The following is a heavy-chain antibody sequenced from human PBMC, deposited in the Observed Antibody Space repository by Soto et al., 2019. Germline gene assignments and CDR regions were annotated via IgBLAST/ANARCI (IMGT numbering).Heavy chain of an antibody. D-gene: IGHD6-19*01. V-gene: IGHV1-69*13. CDR1: GGTFSSYA. J-gene: IGHJ6*02. CDR3: ARDGGSGWYSEYGMDV. Sequence: ASVKVSCKASGGTFSSYAISWVRQAPGQGLEWMGGIIPIFGTANYAQKFQGRVTITADESTSTAYMELGSLRSEDTAVYYCARDGGSGWYSEYGMDVWGQGTTVTVSS. CDR2: IIPIFGTA.